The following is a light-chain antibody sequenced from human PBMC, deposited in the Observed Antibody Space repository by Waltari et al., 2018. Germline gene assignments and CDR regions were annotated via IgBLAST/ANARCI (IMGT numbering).Light chain of an antibody. V-gene: IGKV1-33*01. CDR3: QQHYTLPPT. J-gene: IGKJ3*01. CDR2: DAS. CDR1: QDLSDY. Sequence: DIQMTQSPSSLSASVGDRFTITCHASQDLSDYLNWYQQKPGKAPKLLIFDASNVETGVPSRYSGSGSGTDFTFTISSLQPDDIATFFCQQHYTLPPTFGPGTRVDFK.